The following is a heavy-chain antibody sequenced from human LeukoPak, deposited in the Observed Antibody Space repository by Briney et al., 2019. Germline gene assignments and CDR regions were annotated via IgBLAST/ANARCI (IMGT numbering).Heavy chain of an antibody. J-gene: IGHJ4*02. CDR3: AKVRWDNSGWYYLDY. Sequence: GGTLRLSCAASGFTFSSYGMSWVRQAPGKGLEWVAVISYDGSNKYYADSVKGRFTISRDNSQNTLYLQMNSLRTEDTAVYYCAKVRWDNSGWYYLDYWGQGTLVTVSS. D-gene: IGHD6-19*01. CDR2: ISYDGSNK. V-gene: IGHV3-30*18. CDR1: GFTFSSYG.